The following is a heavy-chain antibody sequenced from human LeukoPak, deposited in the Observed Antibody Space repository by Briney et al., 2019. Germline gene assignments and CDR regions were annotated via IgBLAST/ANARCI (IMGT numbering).Heavy chain of an antibody. CDR2: LTSTGNTI. CDR1: GFTFSDYK. J-gene: IGHJ4*02. D-gene: IGHD6-19*01. V-gene: IGHV3-48*03. Sequence: GGSLRLSCAASGFTFSDYKMHWVRQAPGKGLEWVSYLTSTGNTIDYADSVEGRFTISRDNAKNSLYLQMNSLRAEDTAVYFCARERSSDCHFDYWGQGTLVTVSS. CDR3: ARERSSDCHFDY.